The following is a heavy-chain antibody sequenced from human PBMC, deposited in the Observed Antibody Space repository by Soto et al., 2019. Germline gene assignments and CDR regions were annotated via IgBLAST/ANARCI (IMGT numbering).Heavy chain of an antibody. V-gene: IGHV4-39*01. D-gene: IGHD3-10*01. CDR1: GGSISSSSYY. CDR2: IYYSGST. CDR3: AIRMVRGVITPFDY. J-gene: IGHJ4*02. Sequence: SETLSLTCTVSGGSISSSSYYWGWIRQPPGKGLEWIGSIYYSGSTYYNPSLKSRVTISVDTSKNQFSLKLSSVTAADTAVYYCAIRMVRGVITPFDYWGQGSLVTVSS.